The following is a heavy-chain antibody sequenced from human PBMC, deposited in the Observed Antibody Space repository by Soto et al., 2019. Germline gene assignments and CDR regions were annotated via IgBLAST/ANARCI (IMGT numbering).Heavy chain of an antibody. CDR2: INPSGGST. J-gene: IGHJ6*02. Sequence: ASVKVSCKASGYTFTSYYMHWVRQAPGQGLEWMGIINPSGGSTSYAQKFQGRVTMTRDTSTSTVYMELSSLRSEDTAVYYCAIIAAAGPYYYYGMDVWGQGTTV. CDR1: GYTFTSYY. V-gene: IGHV1-46*01. D-gene: IGHD6-13*01. CDR3: AIIAAAGPYYYYGMDV.